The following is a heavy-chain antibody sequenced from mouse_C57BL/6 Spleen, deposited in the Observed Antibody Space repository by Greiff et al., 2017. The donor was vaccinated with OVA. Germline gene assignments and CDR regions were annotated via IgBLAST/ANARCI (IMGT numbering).Heavy chain of an antibody. V-gene: IGHV1-55*01. CDR2: IYPGSGST. D-gene: IGHD2-5*01. CDR3: ARWAYYSNYGYFDV. J-gene: IGHJ1*03. Sequence: VQLQQSGAELVKPGASVKMSCKASGYTFTSYWITWVKQRPGQGLEWIGDIYPGSGSTNYNEKFKSKATLTVDTSSSTAYMQLSSLTSEDSAVYYCARWAYYSNYGYFDVWGTGTTVTVSS. CDR1: GYTFTSYW.